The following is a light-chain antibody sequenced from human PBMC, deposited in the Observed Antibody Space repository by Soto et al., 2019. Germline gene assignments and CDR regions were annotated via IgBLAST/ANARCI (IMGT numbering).Light chain of an antibody. Sequence: QSVLTQPPSASASLGALVTLTCTLSSGYSYDRVDWYQQRPGKGPRFVMRVGTGGIEGSKGDGIPDRFSVLGSGLNRYLTIKNIREEDESDYYCGTDHGSGSDFVWLFGGGTKLTVL. CDR3: GTDHGSGSDFVWL. J-gene: IGLJ2*01. V-gene: IGLV9-49*01. CDR1: SGYSYDR. CDR2: VGTGGIEG.